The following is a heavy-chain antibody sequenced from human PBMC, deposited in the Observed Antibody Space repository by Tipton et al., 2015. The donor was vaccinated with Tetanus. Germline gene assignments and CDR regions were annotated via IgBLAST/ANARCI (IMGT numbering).Heavy chain of an antibody. CDR3: ARANNDYPKKGPFDY. J-gene: IGHJ4*02. Sequence: TLSLTCTVSGGSTHSFYWTWIRQSAGKGLEWIGRIYSGGSTNYNPSLKSRVTMSMDTSKNQFSLKLNSVTVADTVVYFCARANNDYPKKGPFDYWGQGTLVTVAS. CDR1: GGSTHSFY. D-gene: IGHD5-12*01. CDR2: IYSGGST. V-gene: IGHV4-4*07.